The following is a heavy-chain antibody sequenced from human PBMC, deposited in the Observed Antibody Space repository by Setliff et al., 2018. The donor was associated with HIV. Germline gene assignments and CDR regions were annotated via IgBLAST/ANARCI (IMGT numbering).Heavy chain of an antibody. V-gene: IGHV3-48*01. D-gene: IGHD1-20*01. J-gene: IGHJ4*02. Sequence: GGSLRLSCAASGFTFSSYSMNWVRQAPGKGLEWVSFISGNSGAVTYADSVKGRFTISRDNSKNTLYLQMSSLRAEDTAMYYCAKISGTFRYIDCWGQGTLVTVSS. CDR1: GFTFSSYS. CDR3: AKISGTFRYIDC. CDR2: ISGNSGAV.